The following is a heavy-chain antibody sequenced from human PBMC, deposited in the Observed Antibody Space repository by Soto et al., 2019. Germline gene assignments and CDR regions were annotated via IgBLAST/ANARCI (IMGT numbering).Heavy chain of an antibody. V-gene: IGHV4-4*02. J-gene: IGHJ6*02. Sequence: NPSETLSLTCAVSGGSISISNWCSCVRQPPGKGLEWIGEIYHSGSTNYNPSLKSRVTISVDKSKNQFSLKLSSVTAADTAVYYCARDQWPRGGMDVWGQGTTVTVSS. CDR1: GGSISISNW. D-gene: IGHD6-19*01. CDR3: ARDQWPRGGMDV. CDR2: IYHSGST.